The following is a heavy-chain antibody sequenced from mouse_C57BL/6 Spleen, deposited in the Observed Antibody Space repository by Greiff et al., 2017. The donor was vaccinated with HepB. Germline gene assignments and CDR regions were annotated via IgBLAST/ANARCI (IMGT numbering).Heavy chain of an antibody. CDR3: ARGYYGSSGDYAMDY. J-gene: IGHJ4*01. CDR2: IYPGSGST. V-gene: IGHV1-55*01. CDR1: GYTFTSYW. D-gene: IGHD1-1*01. Sequence: QVHVKQPGAELVKPGASVKMSCKASGYTFTSYWITWVKQRPGQGLEWIGDIYPGSGSTNYNEKFKSKATLTVDTSSSTAYMQLSSLTSEDSAVYYCARGYYGSSGDYAMDYWGQGTSVTVSS.